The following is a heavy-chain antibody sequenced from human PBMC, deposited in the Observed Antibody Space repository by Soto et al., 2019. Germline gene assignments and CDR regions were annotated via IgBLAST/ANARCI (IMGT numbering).Heavy chain of an antibody. J-gene: IGHJ4*02. CDR2: IYYRGTT. V-gene: IGHV4-31*03. CDR3: ARRALPQCINGVCYIDGFWEY. D-gene: IGHD2-8*01. Sequence: LSLTCTVSGGSVSSGGYYWSWIRQHPGTGLEWIGYIYYRGTTYFNPSLKSRASISLDTSKNEFSLKLTSGTAADTAVYYCARRALPQCINGVCYIDGFWEYWGQGALVTVSS. CDR1: GGSVSSGGYY.